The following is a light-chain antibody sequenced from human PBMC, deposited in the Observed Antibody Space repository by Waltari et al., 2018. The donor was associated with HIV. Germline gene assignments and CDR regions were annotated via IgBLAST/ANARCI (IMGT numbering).Light chain of an antibody. J-gene: IGLJ3*02. CDR1: SSDIGGYNY. Sequence: QSALTQPRSVSGSPGQSVTISCTGTSSDIGGYNYVSWYQQHPARAPKLLIYDVTKRPSGVPARFSGSKSDTSASLTISGLQADDEAEYYCSAYAGNDMLVFGGGTTLTVL. V-gene: IGLV2-11*01. CDR2: DVT. CDR3: SAYAGNDMLV.